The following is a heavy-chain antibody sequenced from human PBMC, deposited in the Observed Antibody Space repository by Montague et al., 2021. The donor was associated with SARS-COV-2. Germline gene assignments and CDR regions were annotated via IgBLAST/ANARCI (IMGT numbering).Heavy chain of an antibody. J-gene: IGHJ6*02. CDR1: GFTLSQYD. Sequence: SLRLSCAASGFTLSQYDMHWVRQVTGKGLEWVSGIGKAGDTHYPGTVKGRFTISRGDAKNSLYLQMNSLRAGDTAVYYCGRGVRYFGSGGWSFYYYGVDVWGQGTTVTVSS. CDR3: GRGVRYFGSGGWSFYYYGVDV. V-gene: IGHV3-13*01. CDR2: IGKAGDT. D-gene: IGHD3-10*01.